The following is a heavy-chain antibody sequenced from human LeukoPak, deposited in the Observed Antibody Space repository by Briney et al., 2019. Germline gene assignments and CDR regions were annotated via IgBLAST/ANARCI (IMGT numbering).Heavy chain of an antibody. J-gene: IGHJ4*02. CDR3: AKDSRD. CDR2: IRYDGSNK. CDR1: GFSLSRNG. V-gene: IGHV3-30*02. Sequence: QAGGSLRLSCATSGFSLSRNGMHWVRQAPGKGLEWVAFIRYDGSNKYYADSVKGRFTISRDNSKNTLYLQMNSLRAEDTAVYYCAKDSRDWGQGTLVTVSS.